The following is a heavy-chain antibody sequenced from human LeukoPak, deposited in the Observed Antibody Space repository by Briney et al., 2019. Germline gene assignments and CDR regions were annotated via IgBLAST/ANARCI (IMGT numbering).Heavy chain of an antibody. CDR1: GYSFTSYW. CDR3: ARSTQWELLRYFDY. CDR2: IYPGDSDI. J-gene: IGHJ4*02. V-gene: IGHV5-51*01. D-gene: IGHD1-26*01. Sequence: GESLKISCNGSGYSFTSYWIGWVRQMPGKGLEWMGIIYPGDSDIRYSPSFQGQVTISADKSINTAYLQWSSLKASDTALYYCARSTQWELLRYFDYWGQGTLVTVSS.